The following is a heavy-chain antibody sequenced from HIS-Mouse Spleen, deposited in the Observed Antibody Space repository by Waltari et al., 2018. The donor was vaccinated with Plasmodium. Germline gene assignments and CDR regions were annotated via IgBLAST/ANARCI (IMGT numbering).Heavy chain of an antibody. CDR1: GFTFSSYW. Sequence: EVQLVESGGGLVQPGGSLRLSCAASGFTFSSYWMSWVRQAPGKGRGWVANIKQDGSEKYYVGSVKGRFTISRDNAKNSLYLQMKSLRAEDTAVYYCASSWYWYFDLWGRGTLVTVSS. V-gene: IGHV3-7*01. CDR3: ASSWYWYFDL. D-gene: IGHD6-13*01. J-gene: IGHJ2*01. CDR2: IKQDGSEK.